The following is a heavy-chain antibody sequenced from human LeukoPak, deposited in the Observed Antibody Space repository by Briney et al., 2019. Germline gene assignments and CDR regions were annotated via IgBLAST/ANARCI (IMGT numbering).Heavy chain of an antibody. D-gene: IGHD5-12*01. CDR2: INHSGST. J-gene: IGHJ4*02. Sequence: SETLSLTCAVYGGSFSGYYWSWIRQPPGKGLEWIGEINHSGSTNYNPSLKSRVTISVDTSKNQFSLKLSSVTAADTAAYYCARDRGYSGYDIFDYWGQGTLVTVSS. CDR1: GGSFSGYY. V-gene: IGHV4-34*09. CDR3: ARDRGYSGYDIFDY.